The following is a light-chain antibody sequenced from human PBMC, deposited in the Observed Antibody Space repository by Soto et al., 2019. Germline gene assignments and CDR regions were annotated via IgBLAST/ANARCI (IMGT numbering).Light chain of an antibody. Sequence: QSVLTQPPSASGSPGQSVTISCTGTSSDVGGYSYVSWYQQHPGKVPKLMIYEVTKRPSGVPDRFSGSKSGNTASLTVSGLQAEDEADYYCSSYAGSNILVFGGGTKLTVL. CDR1: SSDVGGYSY. J-gene: IGLJ3*02. CDR3: SSYAGSNILV. V-gene: IGLV2-8*01. CDR2: EVT.